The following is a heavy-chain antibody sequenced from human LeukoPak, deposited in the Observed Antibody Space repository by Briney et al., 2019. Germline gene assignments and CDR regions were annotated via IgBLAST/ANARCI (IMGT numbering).Heavy chain of an antibody. J-gene: IGHJ4*02. CDR1: GGSISSGSYY. D-gene: IGHD5-12*01. Sequence: KPSETLSLTCTVSGGSISSGSYYWSWIRQHPGKGLEWIGNIYFSGSTYYNPSLKSRITMSVDTSKKQFSLKLSSVTAADTAVYYCARAPAVSGFHFDYWGQGTLVTVSS. V-gene: IGHV4-31*03. CDR3: ARAPAVSGFHFDY. CDR2: IYFSGST.